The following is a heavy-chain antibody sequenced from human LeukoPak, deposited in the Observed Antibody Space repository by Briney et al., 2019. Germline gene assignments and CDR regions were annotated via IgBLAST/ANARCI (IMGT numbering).Heavy chain of an antibody. CDR3: ANTPLINRVCSGGSCYDPLYYYYGMDV. J-gene: IGHJ6*02. CDR1: GFTFSSYG. D-gene: IGHD2-15*01. Sequence: GRSLRLSCAASGFTFSSYGMHWVRQAPGKGLEWVAVISYDGSNKYYADSVKGRFTISRDNSKNTLYLQMNSLRAEDTAVYYCANTPLINRVCSGGSCYDPLYYYYGMDVWGQGTTVTVSS. V-gene: IGHV3-30*18. CDR2: ISYDGSNK.